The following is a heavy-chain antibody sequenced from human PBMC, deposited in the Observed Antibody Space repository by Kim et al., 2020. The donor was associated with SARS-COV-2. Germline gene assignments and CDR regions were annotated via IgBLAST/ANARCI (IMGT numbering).Heavy chain of an antibody. CDR3: AKKRGYSSSWEDFDY. Sequence: GKGRFRSSRANSKNTLYLQMNSRRAEDTAVYYCAKKRGYSSSWEDFDYWGQGTLVTVSS. J-gene: IGHJ4*02. D-gene: IGHD6-13*01. V-gene: IGHV3-23*01.